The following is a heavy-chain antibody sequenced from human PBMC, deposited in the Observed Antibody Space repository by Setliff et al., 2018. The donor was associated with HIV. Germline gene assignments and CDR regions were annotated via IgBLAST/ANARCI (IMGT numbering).Heavy chain of an antibody. CDR2: IYSSGST. Sequence: SETLSLTCAVSGGSIGSGGFYWSWIRQAAGKGLEWIGRIYSSGSTTYNPSLKGRVTMSVDTSKNQISLKLSSVTAADTAVYYCATDSRHDYSDNSPISTFGFDIWGQGTMVTVSS. J-gene: IGHJ3*02. CDR3: ATDSRHDYSDNSPISTFGFDI. CDR1: GGSIGSGGFY. D-gene: IGHD4-4*01. V-gene: IGHV4-61*02.